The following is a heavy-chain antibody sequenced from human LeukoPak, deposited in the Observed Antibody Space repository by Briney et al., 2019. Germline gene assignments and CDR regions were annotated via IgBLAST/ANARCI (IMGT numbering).Heavy chain of an antibody. CDR2: ISGDGGST. Sequence: PGGSLRLSCAASGFTFDDYAMHWVRHAPGKGLEWVSLISGDGGSTYYADSVKGRFTTSRDNSKNSLYLQMNSLRTEDTALYYCAKEEYGGYDYSFDYWGQGTLVTVSS. J-gene: IGHJ4*02. V-gene: IGHV3-43*02. CDR1: GFTFDDYA. CDR3: AKEEYGGYDYSFDY. D-gene: IGHD5-12*01.